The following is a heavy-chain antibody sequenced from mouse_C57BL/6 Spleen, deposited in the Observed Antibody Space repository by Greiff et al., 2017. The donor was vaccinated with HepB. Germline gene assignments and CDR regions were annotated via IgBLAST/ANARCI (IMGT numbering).Heavy chain of an antibody. CDR2: IWSGGST. CDR1: GFSLTSYG. J-gene: IGHJ4*01. CDR3: AHYDGKDAMDY. D-gene: IGHD1-2*01. V-gene: IGHV2-4*01. Sequence: QVHVMQSGPGLVQPSQCLSITCTVSGFSLTSYGVHWVRQPPGKGLEWLGVIWSGGSTDYNAAFISRLSINKDNSKSQVFFKMNSLQADDTAIYYCAHYDGKDAMDYWGQGTAVTVSS.